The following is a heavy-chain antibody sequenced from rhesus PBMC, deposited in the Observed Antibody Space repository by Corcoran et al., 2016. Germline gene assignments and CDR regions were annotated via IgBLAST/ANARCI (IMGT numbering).Heavy chain of an antibody. J-gene: IGHJ4*01. CDR2: LYGSGGST. Sequence: QVQLQESGPAVVKPSETLSLTCAVSCGSISSSNWWSWIRQSPGKGLEWIGGLYGSGGSTEDNPSLKSRGTISMSPSKNQFSLKPSSGNAADTAVYYCARRGSGWTREYWGQGVLVTVSS. CDR3: ARRGSGWTREY. V-gene: IGHV4-93*02. D-gene: IGHD6-31*01. CDR1: CGSISSSNW.